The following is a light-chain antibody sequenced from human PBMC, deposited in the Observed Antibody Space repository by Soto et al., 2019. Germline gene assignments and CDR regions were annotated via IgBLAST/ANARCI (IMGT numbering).Light chain of an antibody. CDR3: QSYDSSLSGFYV. Sequence: QSVLTQSPSVSGAPGQRVTISCTGSSSNIGAGHDVHWYQQLPGTAPKLLIYGNSNRPSGVPDRFSGSKSGTSASLAITGLQAEDEADYYCQSYDSSLSGFYVFGTGTKVTV. V-gene: IGLV1-40*01. CDR2: GNS. J-gene: IGLJ1*01. CDR1: SSNIGAGHD.